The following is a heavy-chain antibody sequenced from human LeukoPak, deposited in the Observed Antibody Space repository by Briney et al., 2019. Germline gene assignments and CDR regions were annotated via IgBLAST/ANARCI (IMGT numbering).Heavy chain of an antibody. Sequence: GGSLRLSCAASGFTFSIYAMSWVRQAPGKGLEWVSVIYSGGSTYYADSVKGRFTISRDNSKNTLYLQMNSLRAEDTAVYYCARVRYSSGWSFDYWGQGTLVTVSS. J-gene: IGHJ4*02. V-gene: IGHV3-53*01. CDR3: ARVRYSSGWSFDY. D-gene: IGHD6-19*01. CDR1: GFTFSIYA. CDR2: IYSGGST.